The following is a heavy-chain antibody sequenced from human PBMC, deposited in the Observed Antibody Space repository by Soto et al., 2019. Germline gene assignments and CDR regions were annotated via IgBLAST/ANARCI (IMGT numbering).Heavy chain of an antibody. CDR1: GASISSGGYF. J-gene: IGHJ4*02. Sequence: SETLSLTCTVSGASISSGGYFWSWIRQHPGKGLEWIGYIFYSGSTFYNPSLKSRVTTSRDTSKNQLSLKLASVTAADTAVYYCARGDCSGGSCYYFDYWGQGTLVTVS. D-gene: IGHD2-15*01. CDR3: ARGDCSGGSCYYFDY. V-gene: IGHV4-31*03. CDR2: IFYSGST.